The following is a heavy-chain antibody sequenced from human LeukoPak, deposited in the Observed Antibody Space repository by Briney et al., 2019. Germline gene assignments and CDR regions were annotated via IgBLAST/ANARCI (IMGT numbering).Heavy chain of an antibody. CDR3: ARVDRYHYYLDV. J-gene: IGHJ6*03. V-gene: IGHV1-69*05. CDR1: GGTFSSYS. CDR2: VMPLFNTA. Sequence: ASVKVSCKASGGTFSSYSITWVRQAPGQGLEWMGGVMPLFNTANYAQQFQGRVTITTDESTSTAYMELSSLRFEDTAMYYCARVDRYHYYLDVWGKGTTVTVSS.